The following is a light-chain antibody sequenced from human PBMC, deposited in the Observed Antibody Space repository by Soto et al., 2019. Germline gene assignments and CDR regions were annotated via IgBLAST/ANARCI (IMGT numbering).Light chain of an antibody. CDR3: HQYSSYST. V-gene: IGKV1-5*03. CDR1: QSISSW. J-gene: IGKJ1*01. Sequence: DIQMTQSPSSLSASVGDRVTITCRARQSISSWLAWYQQKPGKAPKLLIYKASSLESAVPSRFSGRGSGKEFNITISSLQPDDFETYYCHQYSSYSTFGQGTKVDIK. CDR2: KAS.